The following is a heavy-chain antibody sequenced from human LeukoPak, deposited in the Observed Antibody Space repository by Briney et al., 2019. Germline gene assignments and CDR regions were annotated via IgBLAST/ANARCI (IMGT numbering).Heavy chain of an antibody. V-gene: IGHV3-9*03. CDR3: AKDNCYDILTGYCYFDY. CDR2: ISLNSGSI. J-gene: IGHJ4*02. CDR1: GFTLSTYS. Sequence: GGSLRLSCAPSGFTLSTYSMNWVRQAPGKGLEWVSGISLNSGSIGYAVSVKGRVTISRDNAKNSLYLQMNSLRAEDMALYYCAKDNCYDILTGYCYFDYWGQGTLVTVSS. D-gene: IGHD3-9*01.